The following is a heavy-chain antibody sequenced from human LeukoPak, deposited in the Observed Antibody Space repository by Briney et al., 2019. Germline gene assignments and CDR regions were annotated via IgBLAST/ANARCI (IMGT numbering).Heavy chain of an antibody. Sequence: GGSLRLSCEASGFAFSRYAMSWLRRAPGKGLEWVSTIHDDGVTSYYADSVKGRFTISRDNSRNTLNLQMNGLRAEDTALYYCARHWRSQGKDTSGSYYASLDYWGQGTQVTASS. D-gene: IGHD3-10*01. CDR3: ARHWRSQGKDTSGSYYASLDY. CDR2: IHDDGVTS. CDR1: GFAFSRYA. J-gene: IGHJ4*02. V-gene: IGHV3-23*01.